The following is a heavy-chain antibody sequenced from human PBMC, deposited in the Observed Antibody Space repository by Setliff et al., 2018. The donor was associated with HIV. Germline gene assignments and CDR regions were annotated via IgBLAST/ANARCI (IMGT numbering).Heavy chain of an antibody. Sequence: ETLSLTCTVSGVSFSTDMYYWGWIRQPPGKGLEWVGSVYYNGKIFYNPSLKSRVTISLDSSKNQLSLRLKSVTAADTAVYFCARRAESTTTWFSSWYSYDMDVWGQGTTVTVSS. V-gene: IGHV4-39*01. D-gene: IGHD2-15*01. J-gene: IGHJ6*02. CDR2: VYYNGKI. CDR1: GVSFSTDMYY. CDR3: ARRAESTTTWFSSWYSYDMDV.